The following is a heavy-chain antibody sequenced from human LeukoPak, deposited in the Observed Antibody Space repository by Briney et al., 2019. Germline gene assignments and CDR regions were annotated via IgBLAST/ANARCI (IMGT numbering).Heavy chain of an antibody. J-gene: IGHJ5*02. V-gene: IGHV3-30*03. CDR1: GFTFSSYG. Sequence: GGSLRLSCAASGFTFSSYGMHWVRQAPGKGLEWVAVISYDGSNKYYADSVKGRFTISRDNSKNTLYLQMNSLRAEDTAVYYCTTGFNQWRGGWFDPWGQGTLVTVSS. D-gene: IGHD6-19*01. CDR2: ISYDGSNK. CDR3: TTGFNQWRGGWFDP.